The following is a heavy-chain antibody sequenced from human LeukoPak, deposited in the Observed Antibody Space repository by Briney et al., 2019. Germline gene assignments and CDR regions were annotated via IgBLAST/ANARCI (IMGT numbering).Heavy chain of an antibody. D-gene: IGHD6-13*01. CDR1: GFTFSSYG. J-gene: IGHJ4*02. CDR3: AKDSRIAAAGTIGHSYYFDY. CDR2: IRYDGSDK. V-gene: IGHV3-30*02. Sequence: GGSLRLSCAASGFTFSSYGMHWVRQAPGKGLEWVAFIRYDGSDKYYADSVKGRFTISRDNSKNTLYLQMNSLRAEDTAVYYCAKDSRIAAAGTIGHSYYFDYWGQGTLVTVSS.